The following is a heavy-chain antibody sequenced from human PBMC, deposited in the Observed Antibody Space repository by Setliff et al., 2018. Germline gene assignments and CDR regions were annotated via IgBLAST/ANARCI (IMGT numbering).Heavy chain of an antibody. CDR2: INHSGST. CDR1: GGSFSGYY. CDR3: ARDRIQLWKYYFDY. J-gene: IGHJ4*02. V-gene: IGHV4-34*01. Sequence: PSETLSLTCAVYGGSFSGYYWSWIRQPPGKGLEWIGEINHSGSTNYNPSLKSRVTISVDTSKNQFSLKLSSVTAADTAVYYCARDRIQLWKYYFDYWGQGTLVTVSS. D-gene: IGHD5-18*01.